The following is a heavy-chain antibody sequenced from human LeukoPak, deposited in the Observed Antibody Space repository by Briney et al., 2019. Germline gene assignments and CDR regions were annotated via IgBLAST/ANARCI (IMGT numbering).Heavy chain of an antibody. CDR1: GGSFSGYY. V-gene: IGHV4-34*01. J-gene: IGHJ4*02. CDR3: ATGTGYSSTWNYFDY. Sequence: SETLSLTCAVYGGSFSGYYWSWIRQPPGKGLEWIGEINHSGSTNYNPSLKSRVTISVDTSKNQFSLKLSSVTAADTAVYYCATGTGYSSTWNYFDYWGQGTLVTVSS. CDR2: INHSGST. D-gene: IGHD6-13*01.